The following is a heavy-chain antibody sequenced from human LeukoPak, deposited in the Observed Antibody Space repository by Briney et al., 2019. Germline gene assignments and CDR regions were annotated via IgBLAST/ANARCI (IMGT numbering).Heavy chain of an antibody. D-gene: IGHD6-19*01. CDR3: AREQWLGSFYYYYYGLDV. Sequence: ASVKVSCKASGYTFTSSGMSWVRQAPGQGLEWMGWISVYNGDTKYAQKFQGRVSMTTDTSTTTAYMELSSLRSEDTAVYYCAREQWLGSFYYYYYGLDVWGQGTTVTVSS. J-gene: IGHJ6*02. CDR2: ISVYNGDT. CDR1: GYTFTSSG. V-gene: IGHV1-18*01.